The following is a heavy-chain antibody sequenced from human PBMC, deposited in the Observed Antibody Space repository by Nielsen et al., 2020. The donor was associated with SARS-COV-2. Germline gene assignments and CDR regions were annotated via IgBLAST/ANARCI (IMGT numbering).Heavy chain of an antibody. CDR3: ARAQFVLTGYYYFDY. J-gene: IGHJ4*02. Sequence: SETLSLTCTVSGASINNGDYYWSWIRQSPGKGLEWLGYIYYSGSTYYNPSLKSRVTISLDMSKNQFSLKLTSVTAADTAVYSCARAQFVLTGYYYFDYWGQGTLVTVSS. CDR1: GASINNGDYY. D-gene: IGHD3-9*01. V-gene: IGHV4-30-4*01. CDR2: IYYSGST.